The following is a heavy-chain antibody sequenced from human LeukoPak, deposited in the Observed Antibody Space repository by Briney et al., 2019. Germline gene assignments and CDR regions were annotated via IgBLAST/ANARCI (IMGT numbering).Heavy chain of an antibody. CDR2: INHSGST. CDR1: GGSFSGYY. D-gene: IGHD3-10*01. V-gene: IGHV4-34*01. CDR3: ARGYGSERKLNY. J-gene: IGHJ4*02. Sequence: SETLSLTCAVDGGSFSGYYWSWIRQPPGKGLEWIGEINHSGSTNYNPSLKSRVTISVDTSKNQLSLTLTSVIAADTGVYYCARGYGSERKLNYWGQGTLVTVSS.